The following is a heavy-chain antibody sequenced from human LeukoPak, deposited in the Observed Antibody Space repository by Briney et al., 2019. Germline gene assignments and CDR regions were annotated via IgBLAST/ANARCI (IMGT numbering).Heavy chain of an antibody. J-gene: IGHJ4*02. CDR1: GFTFSSYV. CDR3: AKDFSSGWPYCFDY. Sequence: GGSLRLSCAASGFTFSSYVMHWVRQAPGKGLEWVAIISYDGSNEYYADSVKGRFTISRDNSKNTLYLQMNSLRAEDTAVYYCAKDFSSGWPYCFDYWGQATLVTVSS. D-gene: IGHD6-19*01. V-gene: IGHV3-30*04. CDR2: ISYDGSNE.